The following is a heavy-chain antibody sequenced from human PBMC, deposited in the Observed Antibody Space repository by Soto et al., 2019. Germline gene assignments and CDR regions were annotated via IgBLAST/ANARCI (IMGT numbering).Heavy chain of an antibody. V-gene: IGHV3-33*01. CDR1: GFTFSSYG. J-gene: IGHJ6*02. CDR2: IWYDGSNK. CDR3: ARDQDCSSTSCYRGWYYYYYGMDV. D-gene: IGHD2-2*02. Sequence: QVQLVESGGGVVQPGRSLRLSCAASGFTFSSYGMHWVRQAPGKGLEWVAVIWYDGSNKYYADSVKGRFIISRDNSKNTLYLQMNSLRAEDTAVYYCARDQDCSSTSCYRGWYYYYYGMDVWGQGTTVTVSS.